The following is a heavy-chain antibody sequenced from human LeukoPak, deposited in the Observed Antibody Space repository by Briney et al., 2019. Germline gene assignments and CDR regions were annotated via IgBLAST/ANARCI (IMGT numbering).Heavy chain of an antibody. CDR2: INHSGST. V-gene: IGHV4-34*01. J-gene: IGHJ4*02. Sequence: SETLSLTCAVYGGSFSGYYWSWIRQPPRKGLEWIGEINHSGSTNYNPSLKSRVTISVDTSKNQFSLKLSSVTAADTAVYYCARDRYSSSDPFDYWGQGTLVTVSS. CDR1: GGSFSGYY. D-gene: IGHD6-6*01. CDR3: ARDRYSSSDPFDY.